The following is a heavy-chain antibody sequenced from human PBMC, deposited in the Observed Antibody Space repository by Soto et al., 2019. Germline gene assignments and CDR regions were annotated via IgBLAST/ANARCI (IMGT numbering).Heavy chain of an antibody. V-gene: IGHV1-2*04. D-gene: IGHD2-15*01. CDR2: INPNSGGT. J-gene: IGHJ4*02. CDR1: GYTFTGYY. Sequence: ASVKVSCKASGYTFTGYYMHWVRQAPGQGLEWMGWINPNSGGTNYAQKFQGWVTMTRDTSISTAYMELSRLRSDDTAVYYFARERSGSSGGSCYVYWAQGTLVTVSS. CDR3: ARERSGSSGGSCYVY.